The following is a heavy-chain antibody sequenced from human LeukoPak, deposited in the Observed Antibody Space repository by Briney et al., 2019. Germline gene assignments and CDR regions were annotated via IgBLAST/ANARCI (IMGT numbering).Heavy chain of an antibody. CDR3: ARLKARDVFDI. Sequence: PSETLSLTCTVSGGSIGSYSWNWIRQSPGTGLEWIGYVYYSGSTMYNPSLRSRVTISVDTSKNQFSLKLSSVTAADTAVYYCARLKARDVFDIWGQGTMVTVSS. J-gene: IGHJ3*02. V-gene: IGHV4-59*08. CDR1: GGSIGSYS. CDR2: VYYSGST.